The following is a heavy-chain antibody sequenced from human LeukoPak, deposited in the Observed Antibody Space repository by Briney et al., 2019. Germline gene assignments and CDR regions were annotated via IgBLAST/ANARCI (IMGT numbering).Heavy chain of an antibody. V-gene: IGHV4-31*11. CDR1: GGSFSGYY. CDR2: IYYSGST. J-gene: IGHJ4*02. Sequence: TLSLTCAVYGGSFSGYYWSWIRQHPGKGLEWIGYIYYSGSTYYNPSLKSRVTISVDSSKNQFSLKLSSVTAADTAVYYCASHSLGYCSSTSCPYYFDYWGQGTLVTVSS. CDR3: ASHSLGYCSSTSCPYYFDY. D-gene: IGHD2-2*01.